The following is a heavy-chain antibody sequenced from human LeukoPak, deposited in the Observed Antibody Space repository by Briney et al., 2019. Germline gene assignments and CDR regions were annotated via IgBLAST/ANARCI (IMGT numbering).Heavy chain of an antibody. D-gene: IGHD6-19*01. V-gene: IGHV3-30*18. CDR3: AKAHSPHRGSGPNWFDP. CDR1: GFTFSSYG. CDR2: ISYDGSNK. Sequence: GGSLRLSCAASGFTFSSYGMHWVRQAPGKGLEWVAVISYDGSNKYYADSVKGRFTISRDNSKNTLYLQMNSLRAEDTAVYYCAKAHSPHRGSGPNWFDPWGQGTLVTVSS. J-gene: IGHJ5*02.